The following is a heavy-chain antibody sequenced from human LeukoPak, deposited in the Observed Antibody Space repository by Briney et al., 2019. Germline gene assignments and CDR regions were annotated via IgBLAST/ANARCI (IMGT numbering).Heavy chain of an antibody. Sequence: SETLSLTCTVSGGSVTGGNYFWTWIRQPPGKGLEWIGYMYYSGSTYYNPSLKSRVIISVDPSKNQFTLKLTSVSAADTAMYYCARATDAIFDWFDSWGQGTLVTVSS. J-gene: IGHJ5*01. CDR2: MYYSGST. V-gene: IGHV4-30-4*01. D-gene: IGHD2-21*02. CDR3: ARATDAIFDWFDS. CDR1: GGSVTGGNYF.